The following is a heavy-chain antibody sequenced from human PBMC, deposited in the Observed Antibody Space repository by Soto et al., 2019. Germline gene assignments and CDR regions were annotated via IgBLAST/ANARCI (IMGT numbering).Heavy chain of an antibody. D-gene: IGHD3-10*01. J-gene: IGHJ6*02. V-gene: IGHV4-59*08. Sequence: QVQLQESGPGLVKPSETMSLSCTVSGGSISSYYWSWFRQSPGKRMEWIGYVHHSWGSSYNPSLQSRVAISLDTATSQFSLKVTSVTATDTAVYYCARQGFGPLHGLVDVWDQGTTVTVSS. CDR1: GGSISSYY. CDR3: ARQGFGPLHGLVDV. CDR2: VHHSWGS.